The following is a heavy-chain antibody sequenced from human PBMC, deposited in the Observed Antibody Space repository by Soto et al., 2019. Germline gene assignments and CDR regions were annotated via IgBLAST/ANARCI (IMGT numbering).Heavy chain of an antibody. CDR3: ARGPSAAAPLSDWFFDL. V-gene: IGHV3-11*04. CDR2: IASSSWNI. D-gene: IGHD2-2*01. Sequence: QVQLVESGGGLVKPGGSLRLSCAASGFTFSDYYMSWIRQAPGKGLEWVSYIASSSWNIYYADTVKGRFTISRDNAKNSLYLQMNSLRDEDTAVYYCARGPSAAAPLSDWFFDLWGRGTLVSVSS. J-gene: IGHJ2*01. CDR1: GFTFSDYY.